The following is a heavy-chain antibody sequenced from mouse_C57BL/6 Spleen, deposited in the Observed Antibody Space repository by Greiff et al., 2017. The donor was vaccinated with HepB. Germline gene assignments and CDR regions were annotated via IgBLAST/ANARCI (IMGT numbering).Heavy chain of an antibody. Sequence: VQLKESGGGLVKPGGSLKLSCAASGFTFSSYAMSWVRQTPEKRLEWVATISDGGSYTYYPDNVKGRFTISRDNAKNNLYLQMSHLKSEDTAMYYCARDRTSLFDYWGQGTTLTVSS. J-gene: IGHJ2*01. CDR3: ARDRTSLFDY. CDR1: GFTFSSYA. V-gene: IGHV5-4*01. CDR2: ISDGGSYT.